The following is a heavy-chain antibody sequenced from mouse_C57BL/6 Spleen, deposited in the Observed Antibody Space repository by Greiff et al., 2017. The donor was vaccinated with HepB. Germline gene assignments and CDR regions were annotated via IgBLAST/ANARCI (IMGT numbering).Heavy chain of an antibody. CDR3: AREGVYALDY. J-gene: IGHJ4*01. V-gene: IGHV5-16*01. CDR2: INYDGSST. CDR1: GFTFSDYY. Sequence: EVKLLESEGGLVQPGSSMKLSCTASGFTFSDYYMAWVRQVPEKGLEWVANINYDGSSTYYLDSLKSRFIISRDNAKNILYLQMRSLKSEDTATYYCAREGVYALDYWGQGTSVTVSS.